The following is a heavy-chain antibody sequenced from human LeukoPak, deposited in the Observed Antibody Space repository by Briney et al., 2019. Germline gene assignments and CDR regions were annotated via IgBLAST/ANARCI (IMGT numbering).Heavy chain of an antibody. CDR2: IYSGGGP. Sequence: SGGSLRLSWAAAGFTVSSNYMSWVRQAPGKGLKWVSVIYSGGGPYYSDSVKGRFTITRENSKNTLYLKMNSLRAEDTAVYYCARDSYDILTGYYVQDYYYGMDVWGQGTTVTVSS. J-gene: IGHJ6*02. D-gene: IGHD3-9*01. CDR3: ARDSYDILTGYYVQDYYYGMDV. CDR1: GFTVSSNY. V-gene: IGHV3-53*01.